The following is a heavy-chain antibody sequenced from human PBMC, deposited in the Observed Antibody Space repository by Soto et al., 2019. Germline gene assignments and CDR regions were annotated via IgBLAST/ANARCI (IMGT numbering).Heavy chain of an antibody. Sequence: SETLSLICSVSGDSITTNGYYWGWIRQPPGKGLQWIGNVYWTGSTFSHPSLTSRVFISVDTSKNEFSLRLTSVTAADTAVYYCARSHYTYGLLIDYWGPGTLVTVSS. J-gene: IGHJ4*02. CDR1: GDSITTNGYY. D-gene: IGHD2-8*01. V-gene: IGHV4-39*01. CDR3: ARSHYTYGLLIDY. CDR2: VYWTGST.